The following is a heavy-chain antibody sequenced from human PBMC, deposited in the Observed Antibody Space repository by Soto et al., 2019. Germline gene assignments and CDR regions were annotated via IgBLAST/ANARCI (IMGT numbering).Heavy chain of an antibody. D-gene: IGHD3-10*01. CDR1: GFTFSSYA. CDR2: ISYDGSNK. J-gene: IGHJ4*02. Sequence: QVQLVESGGGVVQPGRSLRLSCAASGFTFSSYAMHWVRQAPGKGLEWVAVISYDGSNKYYADSVKGRFTISRDNSKNTLYLQMNSLRAEDTAVYYCARDRVTMVRGVIITRKGFVYWGQGTLVTVSS. CDR3: ARDRVTMVRGVIITRKGFVY. V-gene: IGHV3-30-3*01.